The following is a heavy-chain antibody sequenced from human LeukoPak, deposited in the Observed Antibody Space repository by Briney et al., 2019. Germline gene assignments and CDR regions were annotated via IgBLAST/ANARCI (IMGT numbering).Heavy chain of an antibody. D-gene: IGHD2-15*01. CDR3: EKDTSAWWYHRAYMNV. CDR1: GFTFSDYA. CDR2: ISGSGDKT. Sequence: GGSLRLSCAASGFTFSDYAMSWVRQAPGGGLEWVSAISGSGDKTFHADSVKGRFTTSRDNSKNTLSLQMSSLRVEDSAVYFCEKDTSAWWYHRAYMNVWGTGTTVTVSS. V-gene: IGHV3-23*01. J-gene: IGHJ6*03.